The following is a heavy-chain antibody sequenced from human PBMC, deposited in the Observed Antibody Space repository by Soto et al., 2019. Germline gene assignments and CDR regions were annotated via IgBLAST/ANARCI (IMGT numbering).Heavy chain of an antibody. V-gene: IGHV3-23*01. CDR1: GFTFSSYA. J-gene: IGHJ6*02. Sequence: EVQLLESGGGLAQPGGSLRLSCAASGFTFSSYAMSWVRQGPGKGLEWVSAISGSGAITFYTDSVKGRFTVSRDNSKNNLYLQMNSLRAEDTAVYYCAKATIRFLDTYGMDVWGQGTTVAVSS. CDR3: AKATIRFLDTYGMDV. CDR2: ISGSGAIT. D-gene: IGHD3-3*01.